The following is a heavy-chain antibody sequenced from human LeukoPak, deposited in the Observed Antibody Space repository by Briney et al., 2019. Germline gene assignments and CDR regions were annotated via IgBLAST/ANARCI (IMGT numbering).Heavy chain of an antibody. V-gene: IGHV3-23*01. D-gene: IGHD3-10*01. CDR2: ISGSGGST. Sequence: GGSLRLSCVGSEFTFSGYAMSWVRQVPGKGLEWVSVISGSGGSTYYADSVKGRFTISRDNSKNTLYLQINSLRADDTAVYYCAKDRHGFRFGEQLDYYYMDVWGKGTTVTVSS. J-gene: IGHJ6*03. CDR1: EFTFSGYA. CDR3: AKDRHGFRFGEQLDYYYMDV.